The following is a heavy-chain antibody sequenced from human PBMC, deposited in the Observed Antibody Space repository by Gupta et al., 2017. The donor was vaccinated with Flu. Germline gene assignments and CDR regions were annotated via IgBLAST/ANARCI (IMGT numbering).Heavy chain of an antibody. D-gene: IGHD3-10*02. CDR1: GYPFIGYY. V-gene: IGHV1-2*02. CDR2: ISPHSGGT. J-gene: IGHJ4*02. Sequence: QVQLVQSGAEVRKPGASVKVSCTASGYPFIGYYLVWVRQAPGQGLEWMGWISPHSGGTNYAQKFRGRVTMTRDTSTSTAYMHLSSVTSDDTAVYFCARVFDSIEEYYFDYWGQGTLVTVSS. CDR3: ARVFDSIEEYYFDY.